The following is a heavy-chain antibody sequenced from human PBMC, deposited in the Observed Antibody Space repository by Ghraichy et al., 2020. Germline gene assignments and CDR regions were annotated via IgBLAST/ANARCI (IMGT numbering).Heavy chain of an antibody. D-gene: IGHD6-13*01. CDR3: AKYGIAAAGTPHYYGMDV. J-gene: IGHJ6*02. CDR2: VSGSGGTT. CDR1: GLSFSGYA. Sequence: GGSLRLSCAASGLSFSGYAMSWVRQPPGKGLEWVSSVSGSGGTTYDADSVKGRFTISRDNSKNTLYLEMNSLRAEDTAVYYCAKYGIAAAGTPHYYGMDVWGQGTTVTVSS. V-gene: IGHV3-23*01.